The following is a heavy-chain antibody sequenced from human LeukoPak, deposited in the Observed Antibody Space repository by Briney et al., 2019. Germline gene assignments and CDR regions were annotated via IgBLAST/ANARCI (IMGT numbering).Heavy chain of an antibody. CDR2: INHSGST. J-gene: IGHJ4*02. V-gene: IGHV4-34*01. CDR3: ARSTTDFYGSGSYLDY. CDR1: GGSFSGYY. Sequence: SETLSLTCAVYGGSFSGYYWSWIRQPPGKGLEWIGEINHSGSTNYNPSLKSRVTISVDTSKNQFSLKLSSVTAADTAVYYCARSTTDFYGSGSYLDYWGQGTLVTVSS. D-gene: IGHD3-10*01.